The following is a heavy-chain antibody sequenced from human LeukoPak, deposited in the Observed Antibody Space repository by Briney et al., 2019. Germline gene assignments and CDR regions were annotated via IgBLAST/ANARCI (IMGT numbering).Heavy chain of an antibody. CDR1: GFTFSDYT. CDR3: ARASREYTYGFPMDY. Sequence: GGSLRLSCTVSGFTFSDYTVNWVRQAPGRGLEWVSSITPRSDYIYYTGSVKGRFTISRDNARNSLFLQMNSLRAEDTAVYYCARASREYTYGFPMDYWGQGTLVTVSS. J-gene: IGHJ4*02. CDR2: ITPRSDYI. D-gene: IGHD5-18*01. V-gene: IGHV3-21*01.